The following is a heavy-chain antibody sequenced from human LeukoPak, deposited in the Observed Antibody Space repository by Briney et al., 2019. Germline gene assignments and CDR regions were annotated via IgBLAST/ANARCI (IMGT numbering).Heavy chain of an antibody. D-gene: IGHD6-13*01. CDR1: GYTFTSYD. CDR3: ARGPGKSSSWDYYYYYMDV. Sequence: GASVKVSCKASGYTFTSYDINWVRQATGQGLEWMGWMNPNSGNTGYAQKFQGRVTMTRNTSISTAYMELSSLRSEDTAVYYRARGPGKSSSWDYYYYYMDVWGKGTTVTVSS. V-gene: IGHV1-8*01. J-gene: IGHJ6*03. CDR2: MNPNSGNT.